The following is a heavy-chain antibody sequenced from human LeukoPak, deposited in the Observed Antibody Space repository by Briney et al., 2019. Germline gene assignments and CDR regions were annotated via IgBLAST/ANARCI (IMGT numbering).Heavy chain of an antibody. CDR2: IYPGDSDT. V-gene: IGHV5-51*01. CDR1: GYSFTSYW. Sequence: GESLQVSCKGSGYSFTSYWIGWVRQLPGKGLEWMGIIYPGDSDTRYSPSFQGQVTISADKSISTAYLQWSSLKASDTAMYYCARHEIKTYYDFWSGYSGKGYYFDYWGQGTLVTVSS. D-gene: IGHD3-3*01. CDR3: ARHEIKTYYDFWSGYSGKGYYFDY. J-gene: IGHJ4*02.